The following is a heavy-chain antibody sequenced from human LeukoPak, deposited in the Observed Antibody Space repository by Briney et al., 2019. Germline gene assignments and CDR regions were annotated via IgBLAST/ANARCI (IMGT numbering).Heavy chain of an antibody. Sequence: ASVKVSCKASGGTFSSYAISWVRQAPGQGLEWMGRIIPILGIANYAQKFQGRVTITADKSTSTAYMELSSLRSDDTAVYYCARDPPDSSGNWGQGTLVTVSS. CDR3: ARDPPDSSGN. CDR2: IIPILGIA. V-gene: IGHV1-69*04. D-gene: IGHD3-22*01. J-gene: IGHJ4*02. CDR1: GGTFSSYA.